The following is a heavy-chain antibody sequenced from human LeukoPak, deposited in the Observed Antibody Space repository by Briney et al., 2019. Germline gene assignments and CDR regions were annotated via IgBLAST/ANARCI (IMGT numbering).Heavy chain of an antibody. J-gene: IGHJ4*02. V-gene: IGHV3-23*01. CDR2: ISSSGGST. CDR1: GFTVSSHC. D-gene: IGHD3-10*01. Sequence: PGGTLRLSCAASGFTVSSHCMSWVRQAPGKGLEWVSGISSSGGSTYYTASVKGRLTPSRNNSRHTLYKQMTSLTAEDTAVYYFARYLLWCGVLSGGFDYWGQGTLVTVSS. CDR3: ARYLLWCGVLSGGFDY.